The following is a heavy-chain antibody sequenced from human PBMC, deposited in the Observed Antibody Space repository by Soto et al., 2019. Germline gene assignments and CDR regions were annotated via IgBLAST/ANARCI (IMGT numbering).Heavy chain of an antibody. CDR1: GFTFSSYA. J-gene: IGHJ3*02. CDR2: ISSNGGST. V-gene: IGHV3-64*01. D-gene: IGHD3-3*01. CDR3: AREKRGYDSKWLAFES. Sequence: EVQLVESGGGLVQPGGSLRLSCAASGFTFSSYAMHWVRQAPGKGLEYVSAISSNGGSTYYANSVKGRFTISRDNSKNTLYLQMGSLRAEDMAVYYCAREKRGYDSKWLAFESWGQGTRVTVSS.